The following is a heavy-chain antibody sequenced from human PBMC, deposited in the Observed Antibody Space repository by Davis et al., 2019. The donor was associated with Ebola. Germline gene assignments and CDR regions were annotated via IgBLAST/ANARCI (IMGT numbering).Heavy chain of an antibody. CDR3: ARGHSGSYSHWYFDL. V-gene: IGHV3-74*01. CDR1: GVTFSIDA. CDR2: INSDGSST. D-gene: IGHD1-26*01. J-gene: IGHJ2*01. Sequence: PAGSLRLSCAASGVTFSIDAMTWVRQPPGKGLVWVSRINSDGSSTSYADSVKGRFTISRDNAKNSLYRQMNSLRAEDTAVYYCARGHSGSYSHWYFDLWGRGTLVTVSS.